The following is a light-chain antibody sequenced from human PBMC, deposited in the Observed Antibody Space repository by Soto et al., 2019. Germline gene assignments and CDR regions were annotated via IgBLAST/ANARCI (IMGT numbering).Light chain of an antibody. J-gene: IGKJ4*01. Sequence: EIVLTPSPGTLSLSPGERATLSCRASQSVSSSYLAWYQQKPGQAPRLLIYGASSRATGIPDRFSGSGSGTDFTLTISRLEPDDLAVYYCQQYGSSPVTCGGGNKVEIK. CDR1: QSVSSSY. CDR2: GAS. CDR3: QQYGSSPVT. V-gene: IGKV3-20*01.